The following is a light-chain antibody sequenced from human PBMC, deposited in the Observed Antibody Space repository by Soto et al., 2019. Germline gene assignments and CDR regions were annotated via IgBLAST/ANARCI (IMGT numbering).Light chain of an antibody. CDR2: GVN. V-gene: IGLV1-40*01. J-gene: IGLJ1*01. CDR1: SSNIGARYV. Sequence: VLKQPPSVFGAPGQRVSISRPGGSSNIGARYVVYWYQQLPGTAPKLLVSGVNDRPSGVPDRFSGSTSGTSASLAITGLQAEDEADYYCQSYDSSLSGSVFGTGTKVTVL. CDR3: QSYDSSLSGSV.